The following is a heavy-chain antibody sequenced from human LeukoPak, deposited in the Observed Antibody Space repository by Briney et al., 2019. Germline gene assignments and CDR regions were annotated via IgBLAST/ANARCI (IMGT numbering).Heavy chain of an antibody. J-gene: IGHJ5*02. D-gene: IGHD2-2*03. V-gene: IGHV4-34*01. CDR3: ARVRVHGYCSSTSCYSILLNWNYEGWFDP. CDR2: INHSGST. CDR1: GGSFSGYY. Sequence: SETLSLTCAVYGGSFSGYYWSWIRQPPGKGLEWIGEINHSGSTNYNPSLKSRVTISVDTSNNQFSLKLSSVTAADTAVYYCARVRVHGYCSSTSCYSILLNWNYEGWFDPWGQGTLVTVSS.